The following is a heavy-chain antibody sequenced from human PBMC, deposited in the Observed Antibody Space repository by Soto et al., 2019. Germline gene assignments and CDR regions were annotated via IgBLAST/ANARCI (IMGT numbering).Heavy chain of an antibody. J-gene: IGHJ6*02. CDR3: AKDAIPYSGVWDATDL. CDR1: GFTFRNYA. Sequence: EVQLLESGGGLIQPGGSLRLSCVASGFTFRNYAMSWVRQAPGKGLEWVSSLGGGGDDTYYAASVRGRFTVARDNSNKMLFPRMNSLTALDTDVYYCAKDAIPYSGVWDATDLWGQGTKVTVSS. V-gene: IGHV3-23*01. D-gene: IGHD2-21*01. CDR2: LGGGGDDT.